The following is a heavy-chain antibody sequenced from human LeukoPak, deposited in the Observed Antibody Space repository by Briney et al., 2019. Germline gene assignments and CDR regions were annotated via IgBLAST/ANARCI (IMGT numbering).Heavy chain of an antibody. CDR1: GGSISSYY. Sequence: PSETLSLTCTVSGGSISSYYWSRIRQPAGKGLEWIGRIYTSGSTNYNPFLKSRVTMSVDTSKNQFSLKLSSVTAADTAVYYCATRPPFESLMVYTITSVYYYMDVWGKGTTVTVSS. J-gene: IGHJ6*03. D-gene: IGHD2-8*01. V-gene: IGHV4-4*07. CDR2: IYTSGST. CDR3: ATRPPFESLMVYTITSVYYYMDV.